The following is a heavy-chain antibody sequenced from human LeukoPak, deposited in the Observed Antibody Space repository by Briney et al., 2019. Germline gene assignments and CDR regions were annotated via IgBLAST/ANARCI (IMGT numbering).Heavy chain of an antibody. CDR3: ARTARDVRFDY. CDR1: GGSISSYY. V-gene: IGHV4-59*08. D-gene: IGHD2-21*02. J-gene: IGHJ4*02. CDR2: IYYSGST. Sequence: ASETLSLTCTVSGGSISSYYWSWIRQPPGKGLEWIGYIYYSGSTNYNPSLKSRVTISVDTSKNQFSLKLSSVTAADTAVCYCARTARDVRFDYWGQGTLVTVSS.